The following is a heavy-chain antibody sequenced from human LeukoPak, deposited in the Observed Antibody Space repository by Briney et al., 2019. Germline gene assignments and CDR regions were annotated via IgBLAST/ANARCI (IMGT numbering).Heavy chain of an antibody. V-gene: IGHV3-48*04. CDR3: ARDRDGYNVYFDY. Sequence: GGSLRLSCAASGFTFSSYSMNWVRQAPGKGLEWVSYISGRGSTIYYADSVKGRFTISRDNAKNSLYLQMNSLRAEDTAVYYCARDRDGYNVYFDYWGQGTLVTVSS. CDR2: ISGRGSTI. CDR1: GFTFSSYS. J-gene: IGHJ4*02. D-gene: IGHD5-24*01.